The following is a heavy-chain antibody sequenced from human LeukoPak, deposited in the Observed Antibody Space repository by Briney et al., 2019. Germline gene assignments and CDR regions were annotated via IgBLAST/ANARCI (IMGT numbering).Heavy chain of an antibody. CDR3: AREMVRDAFDI. CDR1: GGSISRDGHY. V-gene: IGHV4-31*03. Sequence: SETLSLTCTVSGGSISRDGHYWSWIRQSPGKGLESTGSVSSSGTTTYNPSLKSRVTISLDTSQNQFSLNLRSLTAADTAVYYCAREMVRDAFDIWGQGTMVTVSS. D-gene: IGHD2-8*01. CDR2: VSSSGTT. J-gene: IGHJ3*02.